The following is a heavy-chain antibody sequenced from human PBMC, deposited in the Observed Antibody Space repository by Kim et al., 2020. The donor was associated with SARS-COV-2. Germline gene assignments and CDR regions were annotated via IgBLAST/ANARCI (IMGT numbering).Heavy chain of an antibody. J-gene: IGHJ6*02. D-gene: IGHD4-17*01. CDR3: ARAGYGESYYGMDV. CDR2: IRQDGSEK. Sequence: GGSLRLSCAASGFTFSSYWMSWVRQAPGKGLEWVANIRQDGSEKYYADSVKGRFTISRDNAKNTLYLQMNSLRAEDTAVYYCARAGYGESYYGMDVWGQGTLVTVSS. CDR1: GFTFSSYW. V-gene: IGHV3-7*01.